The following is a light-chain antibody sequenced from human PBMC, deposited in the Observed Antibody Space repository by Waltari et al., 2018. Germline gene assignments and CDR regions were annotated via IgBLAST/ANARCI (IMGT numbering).Light chain of an antibody. CDR3: QQRYA. J-gene: IGKJ4*01. CDR2: DAS. CDR1: QDVNAY. Sequence: EIVLTQSPATLSLSPGQLAALSCRASQDVNAYIAWYQQKPGQPPRLLIYDASKRATGIPDRFSGSGSGTDFTCTISTLEPEDFGVYYCQQRYAFGGGTKVEI. V-gene: IGKV3-11*01.